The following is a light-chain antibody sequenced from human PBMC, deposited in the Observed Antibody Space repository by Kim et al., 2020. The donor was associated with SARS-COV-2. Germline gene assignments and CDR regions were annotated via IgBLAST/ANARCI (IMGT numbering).Light chain of an antibody. CDR2: GKN. Sequence: SSELTQDPAVSVALGQTVRITCQGDSLRSYYASWYQQKPGQAPIVVISGKNNRPPGIPDRFSGSSSGNTASLTITGAQAEDEADYCCSSRDSNGYVLFGGGTQLTVL. CDR3: SSRDSNGYVL. V-gene: IGLV3-19*01. CDR1: SLRSYY. J-gene: IGLJ2*01.